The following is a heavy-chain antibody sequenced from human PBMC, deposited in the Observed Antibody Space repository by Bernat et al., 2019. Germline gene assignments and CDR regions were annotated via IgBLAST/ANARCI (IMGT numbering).Heavy chain of an antibody. CDR1: AGSISSHNYF. CDR2: VYSSGST. V-gene: IGHV4-39*01. D-gene: IGHD3-22*01. Sequence: QLQLQESGPGLVKPSETLSLTCTVSAGSISSHNYFWGWIREPPGKGLEWIGSVYSSGSTYYNPSLKGRVTISVETSKNQFSLKLTSVTAADTAVYYWATPWRATYYYGSSGYYGWDAFDTWGQGTMVTVSS. CDR3: ATPWRATYYYGSSGYYGWDAFDT. J-gene: IGHJ3*02.